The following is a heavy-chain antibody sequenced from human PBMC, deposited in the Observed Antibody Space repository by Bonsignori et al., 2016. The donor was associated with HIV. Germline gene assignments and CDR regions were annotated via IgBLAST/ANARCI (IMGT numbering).Heavy chain of an antibody. D-gene: IGHD4-11*01. Sequence: WIRQPPGKGLEWVSAIGGSGGSTYYADSVKGRFTISRDNSKNTLYLQMNSLRAEDTAVYYCAKGLLDSNLDYWGQGTLVTVSS. J-gene: IGHJ4*02. CDR2: IGGSGGST. CDR3: AKGLLDSNLDY. V-gene: IGHV3-23*01.